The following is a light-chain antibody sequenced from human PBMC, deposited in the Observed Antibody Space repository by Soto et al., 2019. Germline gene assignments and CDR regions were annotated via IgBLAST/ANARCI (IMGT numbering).Light chain of an antibody. CDR2: GAS. CDR1: QSVSSN. Sequence: EIVMTQSPGTLSVSPGESATLSCRASQSVSSNLAWFQQNPGQAPRLLIYGASTRATGIPSRFSGSGSGREFTVTISSLQSEDSAIYYCQQYDKWPGTFGQGTKLEIK. CDR3: QQYDKWPGT. J-gene: IGKJ1*01. V-gene: IGKV3-15*01.